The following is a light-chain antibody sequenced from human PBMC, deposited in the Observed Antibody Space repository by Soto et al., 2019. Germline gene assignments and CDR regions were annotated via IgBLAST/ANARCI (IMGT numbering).Light chain of an antibody. CDR3: QQYNNGPPWT. V-gene: IGKV3-15*01. CDR1: QSVSSN. J-gene: IGKJ1*01. CDR2: GAS. Sequence: EIVMPQSPAPLSVSPGERSTLSCRASQSVSSNLAWYQQKPGQAPRLLIYGASTRATGIPARFSGSGSGTEFTLTISSLQSEDFAVYYCQQYNNGPPWTFGQGCKVDIK.